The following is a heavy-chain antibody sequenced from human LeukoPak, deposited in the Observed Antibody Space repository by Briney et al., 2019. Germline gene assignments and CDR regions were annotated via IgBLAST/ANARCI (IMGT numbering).Heavy chain of an antibody. CDR2: IGVSVGST. CDR1: GFTFSSYA. J-gene: IGHJ4*02. V-gene: IGHV3-23*01. D-gene: IGHD6-19*01. CDR3: ARGGIAVAGFDY. Sequence: PGGSLRLSCAASGFTFSSYAMSWVRQAPGKGLEWVSGIGVSVGSTHYADSVKGRFTISRDKSKNTLYLQMNCLRAEDTAVYHCARGGIAVAGFDYWGQGTLVTVSS.